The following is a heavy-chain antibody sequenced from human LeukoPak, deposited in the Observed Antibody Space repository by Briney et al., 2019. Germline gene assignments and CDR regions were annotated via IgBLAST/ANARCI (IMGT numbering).Heavy chain of an antibody. Sequence: SETLSLTCTVSGGSISSYYWSWIRQPPGKGLEWIGYIYYSGSTNYNPSLKSRVTMSVDTSKNQFSLKLSSVTAADTAVYYCARESGYSPYVWGEGTTVTISS. CDR1: GGSISSYY. D-gene: IGHD5-12*01. CDR2: IYYSGST. CDR3: ARESGYSPYV. J-gene: IGHJ6*04. V-gene: IGHV4-59*12.